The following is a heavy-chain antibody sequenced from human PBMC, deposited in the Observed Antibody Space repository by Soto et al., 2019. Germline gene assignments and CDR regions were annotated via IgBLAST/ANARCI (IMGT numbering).Heavy chain of an antibody. CDR2: IWYDGSNK. Sequence: GSLRLSCAASGFTFSSYGMHWVRQAPGKGLEWVAVIWYDGSNKYYADSLKGRFTISRDNSKKTLYLQVNSLRAEDTAVYFWARDDYNSSVYYYVDYWGQGPLVPVSS. D-gene: IGHD3-22*01. J-gene: IGHJ4*02. CDR1: GFTFSSYG. CDR3: ARDDYNSSVYYYVDY. V-gene: IGHV3-33*01.